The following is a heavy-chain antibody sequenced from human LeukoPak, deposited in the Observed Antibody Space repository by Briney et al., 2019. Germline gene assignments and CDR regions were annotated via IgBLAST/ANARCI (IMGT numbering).Heavy chain of an antibody. J-gene: IGHJ6*03. Sequence: PGGSLRLSCAASGFTFSGSAMHWVRQASGKGLEWVGRIRSKANSYATAYAASVKGRFTISRDDSKNTAYLQMNSLKPEDTAVYYCTSKLPVPAAGYYYYMDVWGKGTTVTVSS. D-gene: IGHD2-2*01. CDR2: IRSKANSYAT. CDR1: GFTFSGSA. V-gene: IGHV3-73*01. CDR3: TSKLPVPAAGYYYYMDV.